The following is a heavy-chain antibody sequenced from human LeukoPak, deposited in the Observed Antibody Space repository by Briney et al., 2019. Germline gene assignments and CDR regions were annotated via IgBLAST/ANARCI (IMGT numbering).Heavy chain of an antibody. J-gene: IGHJ4*02. CDR1: GSIFSGYW. V-gene: IGHV3-7*03. Sequence: GGSLRLSCAASGSIFSGYWMSWVRQAPGKGLEWVANIKEDGSEKYYVDSVKGRFTMSRDNAKNSLYLQMNSLRAEDTAVYYCARGPLYGSGMVDYWGQGALVTVSS. D-gene: IGHD3-10*01. CDR2: IKEDGSEK. CDR3: ARGPLYGSGMVDY.